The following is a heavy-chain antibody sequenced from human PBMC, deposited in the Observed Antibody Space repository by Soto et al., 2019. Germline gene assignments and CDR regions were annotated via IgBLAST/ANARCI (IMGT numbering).Heavy chain of an antibody. V-gene: IGHV4-31*03. CDR3: ARVVEYYGSGKDAIDI. CDR1: GGSISSGGYY. CDR2: IYYSGST. Sequence: QVQLQESGPGLVKPSQTLSLTCSVSGGSISSGGYYWSWIRQHPGKGLAWIGYIYYSGSTDYNPSLKSRVTISVDTSKNQFSLKLSSVTAADTAVYYCARVVEYYGSGKDAIDIWGQGTMVTVSS. J-gene: IGHJ3*02. D-gene: IGHD3-10*01.